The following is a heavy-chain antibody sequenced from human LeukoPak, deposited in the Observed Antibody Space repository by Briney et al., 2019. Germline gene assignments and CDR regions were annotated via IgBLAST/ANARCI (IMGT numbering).Heavy chain of an antibody. CDR2: ISWNSGSI. CDR1: GFTFDDYA. D-gene: IGHD6-6*01. CDR3: AKDGGYSSSAFDY. Sequence: GGSLRLSCAASGFTFDDYAMHWARQAPGKGLEWVSGISWNSGSIGYADSVKGRFTISRDNAKNSLYLQMNSLRAEDMALYYCAKDGGYSSSAFDYWGQGTLVTVSS. J-gene: IGHJ4*02. V-gene: IGHV3-9*03.